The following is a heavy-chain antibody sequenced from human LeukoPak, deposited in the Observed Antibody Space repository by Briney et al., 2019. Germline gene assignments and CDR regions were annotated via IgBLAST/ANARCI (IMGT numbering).Heavy chain of an antibody. J-gene: IGHJ3*02. V-gene: IGHV4-34*01. Sequence: SETLSFTSAVYGGFFSGYYWSWLRPPPGKGLEWIGEINHSGSTNYNPSLKSRVTISVDTSKNQFSLQLSSVTAADTAVYYCARGNRIVGATFIVFWVTHPHAFDIWGQGTMVAVSS. CDR2: INHSGST. CDR1: GGFFSGYY. D-gene: IGHD1-26*01. CDR3: ARGNRIVGATFIVFWVTHPHAFDI.